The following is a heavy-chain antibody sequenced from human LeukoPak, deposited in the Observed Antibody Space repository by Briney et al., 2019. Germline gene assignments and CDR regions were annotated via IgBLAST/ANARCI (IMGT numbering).Heavy chain of an antibody. CDR1: GGSINNYY. V-gene: IGHV4-4*07. CDR2: IYTRGST. Sequence: PSETLSLTCTVSGGSINNYYWSWIRQPAGKGLGWIGRIYTRGSTNYNPSLKSRVTMSVDTSKNQFSLKLSSVTAADTAVYYCARGGSSGYDPFDYWGQGTLVTVSS. CDR3: ARGGSSGYDPFDY. D-gene: IGHD5-12*01. J-gene: IGHJ4*02.